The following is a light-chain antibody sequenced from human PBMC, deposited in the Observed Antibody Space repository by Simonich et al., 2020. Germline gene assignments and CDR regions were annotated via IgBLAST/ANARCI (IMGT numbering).Light chain of an antibody. CDR3: SSYTSSGTFYV. CDR1: SSDVGGYNY. V-gene: IGLV2-14*03. CDR2: DVS. J-gene: IGLJ1*01. Sequence: QSALTQPASVSGSPGQSLTISCTGTSSDVGGYNYVPWHQQHPGKAPKLMIYDVSNRPSGVSNRFSGSKSGNTASLTISGLQAEDEADYYCSSYTSSGTFYVFGTGTKVTVL.